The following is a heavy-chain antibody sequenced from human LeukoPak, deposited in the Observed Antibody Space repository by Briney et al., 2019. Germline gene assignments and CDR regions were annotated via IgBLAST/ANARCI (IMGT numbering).Heavy chain of an antibody. Sequence: GASVKVSCKASGYTFTSYGISWVRQAPGQGLEWMGWISAYNGNTNYAQKLQGRVTMTTDTSTSTAYMELRSLRSDDTAVYYCAREERGITIFGVYYYYYMDVWGKGTTVTVSS. CDR1: GYTFTSYG. CDR2: ISAYNGNT. V-gene: IGHV1-18*01. J-gene: IGHJ6*03. D-gene: IGHD3-3*01. CDR3: AREERGITIFGVYYYYYMDV.